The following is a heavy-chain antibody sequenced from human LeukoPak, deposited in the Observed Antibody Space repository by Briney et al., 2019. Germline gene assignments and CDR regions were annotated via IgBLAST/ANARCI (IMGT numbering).Heavy chain of an antibody. CDR2: ISYDGSNK. CDR1: GFTFSSYA. J-gene: IGHJ3*02. Sequence: GGSLRLSCAASGFTFSSYAMHWVRQAPGKGLEWVAVISYDGSNKYYADSVKGRFTISRDNSKNTLYLQMNSLRAEDTAVYYCAKDRRRITMVPGSGDAFDIWGQGTMVTVSS. V-gene: IGHV3-30-3*01. CDR3: AKDRRRITMVPGSGDAFDI. D-gene: IGHD3-10*01.